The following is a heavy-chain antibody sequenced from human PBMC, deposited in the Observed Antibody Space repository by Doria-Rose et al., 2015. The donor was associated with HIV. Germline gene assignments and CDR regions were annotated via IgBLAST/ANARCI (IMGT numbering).Heavy chain of an antibody. D-gene: IGHD2-2*01. Sequence: QVQLVESGGGVVQPGGSLRLSCAASGFTFRNYDMHWVRQTPGKGLEWVAVIWHDGSHIDHADSVKGRFTISRDNSENTLWLQMNSLRAEDTAVYYCARIRVIPVTIPSQAERNVEKYGVDVWGPGTTVTVSS. CDR2: IWHDGSHI. CDR1: GFTFRNYD. V-gene: IGHV3-33*01. J-gene: IGHJ6*02. CDR3: ARIRVIPVTIPSQAERNVEKYGVDV.